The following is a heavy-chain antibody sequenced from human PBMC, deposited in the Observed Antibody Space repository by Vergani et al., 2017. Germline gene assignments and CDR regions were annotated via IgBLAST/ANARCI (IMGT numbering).Heavy chain of an antibody. CDR1: GFPFDDYA. J-gene: IGHJ2*01. Sequence: EVQLVESGGGLVRPGRSLSLSCAASGFPFDDYAMHWVRQAPGKGLEWVSGINWNSDSIAYADSVKGRFTISRDNAKNSLYLQMNSLRAEDTALYYCVKDIAASGNYWYFDLWGRGTLVTVSS. CDR3: VKDIAASGNYWYFDL. CDR2: INWNSDSI. D-gene: IGHD6-13*01. V-gene: IGHV3-9*01.